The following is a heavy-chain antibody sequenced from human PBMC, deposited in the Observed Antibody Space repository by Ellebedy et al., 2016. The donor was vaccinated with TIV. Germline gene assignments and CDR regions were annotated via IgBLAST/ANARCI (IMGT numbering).Heavy chain of an antibody. CDR3: ARDGAAYCGGDCTSPFDY. D-gene: IGHD2-21*02. J-gene: IGHJ4*02. CDR1: GFTLNSYS. Sequence: PGGSLRLSCAASGFTLNSYSMNWVRQSPGKGLEWVSYISSSSNIYYADSVKGRFTISRDNGKNSLYLQMNSLRDEDTAVYYCARDGAAYCGGDCTSPFDYWGQGTLVTVSS. V-gene: IGHV3-48*02. CDR2: ISSSSNI.